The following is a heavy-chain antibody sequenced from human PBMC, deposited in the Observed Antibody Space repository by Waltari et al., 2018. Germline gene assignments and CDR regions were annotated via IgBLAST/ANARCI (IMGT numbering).Heavy chain of an antibody. Sequence: QVHLKASGPALVKPSETLSLTCTVSGSSISVFYWSWIRQPAGKGLEWVVRASASGSTNYNPSLKSRITMAADTSRNQFSLTLTDVTAADTAMYYCVREKGGLGGWFDPWGQGIQVTVSS. CDR3: VREKGGLGGWFDP. CDR1: GSSISVFY. D-gene: IGHD2-15*01. CDR2: ASASGST. V-gene: IGHV4-4*07. J-gene: IGHJ5*02.